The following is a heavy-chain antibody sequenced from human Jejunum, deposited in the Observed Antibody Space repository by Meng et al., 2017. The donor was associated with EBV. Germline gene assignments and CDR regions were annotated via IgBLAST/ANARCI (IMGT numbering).Heavy chain of an antibody. CDR2: IYHSGST. D-gene: IGHD2-21*01. Sequence: QMHLEGSGPALVKPSGTLSLTCAVSSGSIFSSNWWTWVRQPPGQGLEWIGEIYHSGSTNYNPSLKSRITMSLDKSKNQFSLKLRSVTAADTAVYYCASIHPSIDSWGPGTLVTVFS. CDR3: ASIHPSIDS. CDR1: SGSIFSSNW. J-gene: IGHJ4*02. V-gene: IGHV4-4*02.